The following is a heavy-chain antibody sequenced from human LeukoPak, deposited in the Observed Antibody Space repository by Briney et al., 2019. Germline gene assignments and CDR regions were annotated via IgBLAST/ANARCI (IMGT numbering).Heavy chain of an antibody. CDR3: ARENPSGYYNRPIDY. CDR1: GGSFSGYY. Sequence: SETLSLTCAVYGGSFSGYYWSWIRQPPGKGLEWIGEINHSGSTNYNPSLKSRVTMSVDTSKNQFSLKLSSVTAADTAIYYCARENPSGYYNRPIDYWGQGTLVTVSS. CDR2: INHSGST. J-gene: IGHJ4*02. D-gene: IGHD3-22*01. V-gene: IGHV4-34*01.